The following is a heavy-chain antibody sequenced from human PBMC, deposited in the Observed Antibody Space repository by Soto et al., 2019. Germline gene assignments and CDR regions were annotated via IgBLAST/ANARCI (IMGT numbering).Heavy chain of an antibody. D-gene: IGHD3-3*01. CDR1: GYTFTTSD. Sequence: ASVQVSCTASGYTFTTSDINWVRQATGQGHERMGRMNPNSSNTGYAQKIQGRVTMTRNTSISTAYMELSSLRSEDTSVYYCASHSFWSGYWCYFDLWGRGTMVTVSS. CDR3: ASHSFWSGYWCYFDL. CDR2: MNPNSSNT. J-gene: IGHJ2*01. V-gene: IGHV1-8*01.